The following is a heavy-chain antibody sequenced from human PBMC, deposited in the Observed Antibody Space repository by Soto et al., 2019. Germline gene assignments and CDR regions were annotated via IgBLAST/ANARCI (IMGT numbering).Heavy chain of an antibody. CDR1: GLTFSRYA. J-gene: IGHJ6*02. CDR3: AKDRLGDYYYYGMDV. V-gene: IGHV3-23*01. Sequence: EVQLLQSGGGLVQPGGSVRLSCVGSGLTFSRYAMIWVRQTPGKGLEWVSGIGDRGTTTYYADSVKGRFTISRDNSGNTLFLQMNSLRAEDTAVYYCAKDRLGDYYYYGMDVWGQGTTVTVS. D-gene: IGHD4-17*01. CDR2: IGDRGTTT.